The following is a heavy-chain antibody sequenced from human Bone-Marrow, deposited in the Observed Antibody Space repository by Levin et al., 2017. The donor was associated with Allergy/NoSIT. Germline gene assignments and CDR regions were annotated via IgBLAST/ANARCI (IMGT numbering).Heavy chain of an antibody. D-gene: IGHD5-24*01. CDR2: TYYNGST. CDR3: AIVRDGYNFGDYYFAS. Sequence: PSETLSLTCTVSGGSISSDNYYWTWIRQPPGKGLECIGYTYYNGSTYYNPSLKSRVTISVDTSKNQFSLKLDSVTAADTAVYYCAIVRDGYNFGDYYFASWAREPWSSSPQ. V-gene: IGHV4-30-4*01. CDR1: GGSISSDNYY. J-gene: IGHJ4*02.